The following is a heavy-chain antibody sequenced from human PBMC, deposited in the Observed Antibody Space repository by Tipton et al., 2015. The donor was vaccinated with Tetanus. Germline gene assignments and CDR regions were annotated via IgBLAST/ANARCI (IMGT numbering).Heavy chain of an antibody. Sequence: QLVQSGAEVKKPGESLEISCRGSGYNFTHYSIGWVRQMPGKGLEWVGIIDPRDSETFQGHVTISADKSISTAHLRWSSLEASDTAIYYCARRRSAILSGSYHWYFDIWGCGTLVIVSS. V-gene: IGHV5-51*01. CDR1: GYNFTHYS. J-gene: IGHJ2*01. CDR2: IDPRDSET. CDR3: ARRRSAILSGSYHWYFDI. D-gene: IGHD3-9*01.